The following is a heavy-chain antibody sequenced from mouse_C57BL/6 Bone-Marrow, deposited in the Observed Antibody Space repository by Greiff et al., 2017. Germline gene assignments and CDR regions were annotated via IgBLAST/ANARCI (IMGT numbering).Heavy chain of an antibody. Sequence: QVQLQQPGTELVKPGASVKLSCKASGYTFTSYWMHWVKQRPGQGLEWIGNINPSNGGTNYNEKFKSKATLTVDKSSSTAYMQLSSLTSEDSAVYYCARGRWLLRLYYAMDYWGQGTSVTVSS. J-gene: IGHJ4*01. V-gene: IGHV1-53*01. CDR2: INPSNGGT. CDR1: GYTFTSYW. CDR3: ARGRWLLRLYYAMDY. D-gene: IGHD2-3*01.